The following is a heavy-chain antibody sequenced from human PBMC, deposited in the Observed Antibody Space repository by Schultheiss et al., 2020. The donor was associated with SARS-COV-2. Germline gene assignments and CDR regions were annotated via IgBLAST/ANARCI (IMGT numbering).Heavy chain of an antibody. CDR1: GGSISSYY. CDR3: ARLGRYGDYADY. D-gene: IGHD4-17*01. V-gene: IGHV4-59*01. J-gene: IGHJ4*02. CDR2: IFYSGST. Sequence: SETLSLTCTVSGGSISSYYWSWIRQPPGKGLEWIGYIFYSGSTNYNPSLKSRVTISVDTSKNQFSLKLNSVTAADTAVYYCARLGRYGDYADYWGQGTLVTVSS.